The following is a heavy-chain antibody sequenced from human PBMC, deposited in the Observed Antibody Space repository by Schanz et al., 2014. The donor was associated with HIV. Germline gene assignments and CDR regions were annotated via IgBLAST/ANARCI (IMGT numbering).Heavy chain of an antibody. Sequence: VQLVESGGGVVRPGKSLRLSCEASGFNFNNYAMTWVRQAPGKGLEWVSSISESGGRTYYADSVNGRFTISRDNSKNTLYLQMTTLRIDDTAVYYCAKPEYDSRGNSQSHFDYWGQGTLVTVSP. J-gene: IGHJ4*02. V-gene: IGHV3-23*04. CDR2: ISESGGRT. D-gene: IGHD3-22*01. CDR3: AKPEYDSRGNSQSHFDY. CDR1: GFNFNNYA.